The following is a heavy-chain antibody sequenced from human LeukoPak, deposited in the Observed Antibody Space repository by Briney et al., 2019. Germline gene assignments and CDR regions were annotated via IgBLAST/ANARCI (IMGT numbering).Heavy chain of an antibody. J-gene: IGHJ4*02. CDR2: ISATGNTI. CDR3: ARDRGNYYDSSDYYSPLDY. CDR1: GFSFDSYE. Sequence: TGGSLRLSCVVSGFSFDSYEMDWVRQAPGKCLEWLSYISATGNTIYDADSVKGRFTISRDNTKNSLYLQMTSLRADDTAVYYCARDRGNYYDSSDYYSPLDYWGQGTLVTVSS. V-gene: IGHV3-48*03. D-gene: IGHD3-22*01.